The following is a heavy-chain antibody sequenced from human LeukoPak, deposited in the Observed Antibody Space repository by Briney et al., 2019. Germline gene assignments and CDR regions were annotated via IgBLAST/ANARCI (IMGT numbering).Heavy chain of an antibody. CDR1: GYTFTGYY. CDR3: ARDFYYDTKGAFDI. D-gene: IGHD3-22*01. V-gene: IGHV1-2*02. J-gene: IGHJ3*02. CDR2: INPNSGGT. Sequence: GASVKVSCKASGYTFTGYYMHWVRQAPGQGLEWMGWINPNSGGTNYAQKFQGRVTMTRDTSISTAYMELNRLRSDDTAVFYCARDFYYDTKGAFDIWGQGTMDTVSS.